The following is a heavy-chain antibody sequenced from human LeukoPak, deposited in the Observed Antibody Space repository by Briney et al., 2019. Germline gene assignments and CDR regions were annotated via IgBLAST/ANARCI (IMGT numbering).Heavy chain of an antibody. J-gene: IGHJ6*02. CDR3: ARLTYWTTSYYYDNSGYPMDV. Sequence: PSETLSLTCTVSGGSISSSSYYWGWIRQPPGKGLEWIGSIYYSGSTYYNPSLKSRVTISVDTSKNQFSLKLSSMTAADTAVYYCARLTYWTTSYYYDNSGYPMDVWGQGTTVTVSS. D-gene: IGHD3-22*01. CDR1: GGSISSSSYY. V-gene: IGHV4-39*07. CDR2: IYYSGST.